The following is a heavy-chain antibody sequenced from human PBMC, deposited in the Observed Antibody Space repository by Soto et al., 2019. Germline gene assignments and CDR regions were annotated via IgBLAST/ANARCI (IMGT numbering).Heavy chain of an antibody. CDR3: ARDRTRYDFWSGYLSYYYGMDV. CDR2: ISAYNGNT. J-gene: IGHJ6*02. CDR1: GYTFTSYG. Sequence: ASVKVSCKASGYTFTSYGISWVRQAPGQGLEWMGWISAYNGNTNYAQKLQGRVTMTRDTSTSTVYMELSSLRSEDTAVYYCARDRTRYDFWSGYLSYYYGMDVWGQGTTVTVSS. V-gene: IGHV1-18*01. D-gene: IGHD3-3*01.